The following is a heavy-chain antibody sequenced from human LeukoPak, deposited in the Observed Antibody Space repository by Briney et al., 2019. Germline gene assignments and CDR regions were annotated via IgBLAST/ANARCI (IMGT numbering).Heavy chain of an antibody. CDR1: GFTFSGCG. Sequence: GGSLRLSCAASGFTFSGCGMHWVRQAPGKGLEWVAFIWYDGRDNYYVDSVKGRFTISRDNSKNTLYLQMNSLRAEDTAMYYCAKDPYSYGSYFDYWGQGTLVTVSS. J-gene: IGHJ4*02. V-gene: IGHV3-30*02. CDR2: IWYDGRDN. CDR3: AKDPYSYGSYFDY. D-gene: IGHD5-18*01.